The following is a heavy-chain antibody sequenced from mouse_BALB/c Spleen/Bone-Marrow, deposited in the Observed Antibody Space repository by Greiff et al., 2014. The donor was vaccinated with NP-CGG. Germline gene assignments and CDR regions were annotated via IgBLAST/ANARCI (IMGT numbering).Heavy chain of an antibody. D-gene: IGHD1-2*01. V-gene: IGHV2-9*02. J-gene: IGHJ4*01. CDR1: GFSFTNYG. CDR2: IWADGST. Sequence: QVQLQQSGPGLVTPSQTLSITCTVSGFSFTNYGVHWVRQPPGKGLEWLGVIWADGSTNYNSALMYRLSNSKDNSKSQVFFKMNSLQTDDTAMYYCARITTATGAMDYWGQGTSVTVSS. CDR3: ARITTATGAMDY.